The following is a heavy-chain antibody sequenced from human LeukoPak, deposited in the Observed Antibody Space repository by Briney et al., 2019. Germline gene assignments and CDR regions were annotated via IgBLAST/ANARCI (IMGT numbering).Heavy chain of an antibody. D-gene: IGHD6-13*01. J-gene: IGHJ4*02. CDR3: ARDGPTYSSSWWLFDY. V-gene: IGHV1-3*01. CDR1: GYTFTSYA. Sequence: ASVKVSCKASGYTFTSYAMHWVRQAPGQRLEWMGWINAGNGNTKYSQKFQGRVTITRDTSASTAYIELSSLRSEDTAVYYCARDGPTYSSSWWLFDYWGQGTLVTVSS. CDR2: INAGNGNT.